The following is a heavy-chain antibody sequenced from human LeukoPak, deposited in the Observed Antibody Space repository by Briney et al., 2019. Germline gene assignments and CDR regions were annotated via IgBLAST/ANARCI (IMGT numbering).Heavy chain of an antibody. V-gene: IGHV1-2*02. J-gene: IGHJ5*02. CDR1: GYTFTGYY. CDR3: ARDLTYYYGPGSYYNSNWFDP. D-gene: IGHD3-10*01. CDR2: INPNSGGT. Sequence: AAVKVSCKASGYTFTGYYMHWVRQAPGQGLEWMGWINPNSGGTNYAQKFQGRVTMTRDTSISTAYMELSRLRSDDTAVYYCARDLTYYYGPGSYYNSNWFDPWGQGTLVTVSS.